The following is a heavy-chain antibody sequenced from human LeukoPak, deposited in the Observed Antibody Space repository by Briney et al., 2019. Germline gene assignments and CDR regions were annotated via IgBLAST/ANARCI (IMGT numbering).Heavy chain of an antibody. D-gene: IGHD3-3*01. CDR3: ARGIAGEWLPI. CDR2: LYFSGST. V-gene: IGHV4-59*01. Sequence: SETLSLTCTASGNSISNYYWSWIRQPPGKGLEWIGYLYFSGSTNYNPSLKSRVTISVDTSKNQFSLKLSSVTAADTAMYYCARGIAGEWLPIWGQGTRVTVSS. CDR1: GNSISNYY. J-gene: IGHJ4*02.